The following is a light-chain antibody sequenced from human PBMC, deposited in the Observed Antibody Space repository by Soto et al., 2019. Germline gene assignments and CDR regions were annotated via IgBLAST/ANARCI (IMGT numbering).Light chain of an antibody. CDR2: GNY. Sequence: QAVVTQPPSVSGAPGQRVTISCTGSSSNIGAGYDVHWYQQLPGTAPKLLIYGNYNRPSGVPDRFSGSKSGTSASLAITGLQAEDEADYYCQSYDSSLSGSGVFGGGTKVTVL. CDR1: SSNIGAGYD. CDR3: QSYDSSLSGSGV. J-gene: IGLJ3*02. V-gene: IGLV1-40*01.